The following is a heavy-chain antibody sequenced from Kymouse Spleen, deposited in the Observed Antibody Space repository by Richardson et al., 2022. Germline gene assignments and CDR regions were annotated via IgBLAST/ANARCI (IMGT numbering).Heavy chain of an antibody. CDR3: ARGGNNWNGDWFDP. D-gene: IGHD1-20*01. CDR1: GGSFSGYY. Sequence: QVQLQQWGAGLLKPSETLSLTCAVYGGSFSGYYWSWIRQPPGKGLEWIGEINHSGSTNYNPSLKSRVTISVDTSKNQFSLKLSSVTAADTAVYYCARGGNNWNGDWFDPWGQGTLVTVSS. J-gene: IGHJ5*02. V-gene: IGHV4-34*01. CDR2: INHSGST.